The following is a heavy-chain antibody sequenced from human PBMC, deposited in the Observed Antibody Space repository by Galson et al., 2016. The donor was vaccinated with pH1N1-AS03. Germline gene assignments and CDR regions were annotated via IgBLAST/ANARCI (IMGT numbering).Heavy chain of an antibody. V-gene: IGHV3-48*01. D-gene: IGHD2-2*01. CDR1: GFTFSRYG. CDR3: ARDEGKYARDSAMDV. J-gene: IGHJ6*02. Sequence: SLRLSCAASGFTFSRYGMNWVRQAPGKGLEWISYVNDVSSHIYYADSVKGRFAISRDNAKNSLYLQMNSLRAEDMAVYYCARDEGKYARDSAMDVWGQGSTVTVSS. CDR2: VNDVSSHI.